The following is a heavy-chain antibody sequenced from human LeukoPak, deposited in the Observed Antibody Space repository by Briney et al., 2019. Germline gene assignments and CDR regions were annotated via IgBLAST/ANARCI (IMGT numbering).Heavy chain of an antibody. Sequence: AASVRVSCKASGGTFISYAISWVRQAPGQGRGWMGGIIPIFGTANYAQKFQGRVTITTDESTSTAYMELSSLRSEDTAVYYCARVRSIAAGAPRYYYYYMDVWGKGTTVTVSS. V-gene: IGHV1-69*05. CDR3: ARVRSIAAGAPRYYYYYMDV. CDR2: IIPIFGTA. D-gene: IGHD6-13*01. CDR1: GGTFISYA. J-gene: IGHJ6*03.